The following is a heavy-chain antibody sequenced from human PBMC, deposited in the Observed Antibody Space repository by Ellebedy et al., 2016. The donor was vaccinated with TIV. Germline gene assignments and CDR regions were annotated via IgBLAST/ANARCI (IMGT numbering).Heavy chain of an antibody. Sequence: SETLSLXXTVSGGSISADNWWSWVRQPPGKGLDWIGEIHHSGSTNYKPSLKSRVTISVDKSKNQFSLKLTSVTAADTAVYYCATGGGGDLIWGQGTMVTVSS. D-gene: IGHD3-16*01. CDR1: GGSISADNW. V-gene: IGHV4-4*02. CDR2: IHHSGST. J-gene: IGHJ3*02. CDR3: ATGGGGDLI.